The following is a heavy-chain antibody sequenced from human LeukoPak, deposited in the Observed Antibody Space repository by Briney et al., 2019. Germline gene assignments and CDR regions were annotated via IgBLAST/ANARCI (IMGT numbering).Heavy chain of an antibody. Sequence: GGSLRLSCAASGFTFDDYAMHWVRQAPGKGLEWVSGISWSSGSIGYADSVKSRFTISRDNAKNSLYLQMNSLRAEDTALYYCAKDKQGGDYYDSSGSFDYWGQGTLVIVSS. D-gene: IGHD3-22*01. CDR1: GFTFDDYA. J-gene: IGHJ4*02. V-gene: IGHV3-9*01. CDR3: AKDKQGGDYYDSSGSFDY. CDR2: ISWSSGSI.